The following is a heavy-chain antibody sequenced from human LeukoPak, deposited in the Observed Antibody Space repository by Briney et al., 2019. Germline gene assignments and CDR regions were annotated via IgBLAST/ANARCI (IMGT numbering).Heavy chain of an antibody. D-gene: IGHD6-19*01. CDR3: TTIDSGSYYYYMDV. V-gene: IGHV3-15*01. J-gene: IGHJ6*03. CDR2: IKSKTDGGTT. CDR1: GFTLDDYG. Sequence: PGGSLRLSCAASGFTLDDYGMSWVRQAPGKGLEWVGRIKSKTDGGTTDYAAPVKGRFTISRDDSKNTLYLQMNSLKTEDTAVYYCTTIDSGSYYYYMDVWGKGTTVTISS.